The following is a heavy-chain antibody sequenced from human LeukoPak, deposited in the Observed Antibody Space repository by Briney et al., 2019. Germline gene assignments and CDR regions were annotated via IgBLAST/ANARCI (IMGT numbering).Heavy chain of an antibody. D-gene: IGHD2-2*01. CDR3: SSTSLAWAGFDY. CDR1: GFTFSSYA. CDR2: ISGSGGST. V-gene: IGHV3-23*01. Sequence: GRSLRLSCAASGFTFSSYAMSWVRQAPGKGLEWVSAISGSGGSTYYADSVKGRFSISRDNSKNTLYLQMNSLRAEDTAVYYCSSTSLAWAGFDYWGQETLVTVSS. J-gene: IGHJ4*02.